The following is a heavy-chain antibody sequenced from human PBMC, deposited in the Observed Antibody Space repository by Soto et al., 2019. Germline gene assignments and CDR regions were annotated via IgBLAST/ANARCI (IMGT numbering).Heavy chain of an antibody. CDR1: GFTFSSYA. CDR3: AKDGGDAAITMIVVVITTFDY. CDR2: ISGSGGST. V-gene: IGHV3-23*01. D-gene: IGHD3-22*01. J-gene: IGHJ4*02. Sequence: GGSLRLSCAASGFTFSSYAMSWVRQAPGKGLEWVSAISGSGGSTYYADSVKGRFTISRDNSKNTLYLQMNSLRAEDTAVYYCAKDGGDAAITMIVVVITTFDYWGQGTLVTVSS.